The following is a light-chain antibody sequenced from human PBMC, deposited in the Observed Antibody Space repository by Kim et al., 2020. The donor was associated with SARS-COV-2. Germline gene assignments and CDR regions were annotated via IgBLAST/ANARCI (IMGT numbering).Light chain of an antibody. CDR2: GAS. CDR1: QSVGSN. V-gene: IGKV3-15*01. Sequence: VSPGERATLSCRASQSVGSNLAWYQQKPGQAPRLLIYGASTRATGVTARFSVSGSGSEFTLTISSLQSEDFAVYYCQQYNQWPITFGQGTRLEIK. CDR3: QQYNQWPIT. J-gene: IGKJ5*01.